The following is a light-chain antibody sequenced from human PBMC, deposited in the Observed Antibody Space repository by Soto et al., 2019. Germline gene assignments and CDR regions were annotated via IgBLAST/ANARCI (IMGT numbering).Light chain of an antibody. J-gene: IGKJ4*01. CDR2: DAS. CDR3: QQRSNWPPVT. V-gene: IGKV3-11*01. CDR1: QSINRH. Sequence: EIVLTQSPATLSLSPGERATLSCMASQSINRHLAWYRQKPGQAPRLLIYDASNRATSIPARFSGSGSGTDFTLTISSLEPEDFRVYYCQQRSNWPPVTFGGGTKVEIK.